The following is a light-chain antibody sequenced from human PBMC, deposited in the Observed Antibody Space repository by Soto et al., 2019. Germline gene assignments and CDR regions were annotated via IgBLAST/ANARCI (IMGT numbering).Light chain of an antibody. V-gene: IGLV1-40*01. CDR3: QSYDSSLSASYV. CDR2: GNT. CDR1: SSNIGAGCE. Sequence: SVLTQPPSVSVAPGQRVTISCTGCSSNIGAGCEVHWYQHLPGKAPKLLIYGNTNRPSGVPDRFSGSKSGTSASLAITGLQAEDEADYYCQSYDSSLSASYVFGGGTKVTVL. J-gene: IGLJ1*01.